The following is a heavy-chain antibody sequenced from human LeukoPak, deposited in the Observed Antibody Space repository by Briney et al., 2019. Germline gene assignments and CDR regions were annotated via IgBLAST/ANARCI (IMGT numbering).Heavy chain of an antibody. D-gene: IGHD6-19*01. CDR2: IWYDGSNK. CDR3: ARDSNGPAF. CDR1: GFTFSSYG. V-gene: IGHV3-33*01. J-gene: IGHJ4*02. Sequence: GGSLRLSCAASGFTFSSYGMHWVRQAPGKGLEWVAVIWYDGSNKYYADSVKGRFTISRDYSKSTLYLQMTSLRADDTAVYYCARDSNGPAFWGQGTLVTVSS.